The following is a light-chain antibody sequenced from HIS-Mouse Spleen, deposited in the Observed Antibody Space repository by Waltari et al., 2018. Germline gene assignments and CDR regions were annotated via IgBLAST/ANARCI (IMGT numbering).Light chain of an antibody. CDR3: QQYYSTPYT. Sequence: DIVMTQSPDSLTASLGERATINCKSRQSVLYSSNNKKYLAWYQQKPGQPPKLLIYWASTRESGVPDRFSGSGSGTDFTLTISSLQAEDVAVYYCQQYYSTPYTFGQGTKLEIK. J-gene: IGKJ2*01. CDR1: QSVLYSSNNKKY. CDR2: WAS. V-gene: IGKV4-1*01.